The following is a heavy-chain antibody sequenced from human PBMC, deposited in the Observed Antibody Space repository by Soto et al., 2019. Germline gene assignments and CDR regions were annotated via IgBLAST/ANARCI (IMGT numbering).Heavy chain of an antibody. V-gene: IGHV4-59*08. CDR2: IYYSGST. CDR3: ARHWRLQNYYYYYMDV. J-gene: IGHJ6*03. Sequence: KQSQTLSLTCTVSGGSISSYYWSWIRQPPGKGLEWIGYIYYSGSTNYNPSLKSRVTISVDTSKNQFSLKLSSVTAADTAVYYCARHWRLQNYYYYYMDVWGKGTTVTVSS. D-gene: IGHD4-4*01. CDR1: GGSISSYY.